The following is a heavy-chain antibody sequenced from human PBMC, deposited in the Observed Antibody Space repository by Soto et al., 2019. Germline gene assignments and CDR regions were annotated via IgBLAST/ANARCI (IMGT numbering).Heavy chain of an antibody. CDR1: GGYLISGDYY. J-gene: IGHJ6*02. D-gene: IGHD3-9*01. V-gene: IGHV4-30-4*02. Sequence: SDTLSLTCTVSGGYLISGDYYWSWIRQPPGKGLEWIGYIYYSGSTYYNPSLKSRVTISVDTSKNQFSLKLSSVTAADTAVYYCARASDILYGMDVWGQGNTVTVSS. CDR3: ARASDILYGMDV. CDR2: IYYSGST.